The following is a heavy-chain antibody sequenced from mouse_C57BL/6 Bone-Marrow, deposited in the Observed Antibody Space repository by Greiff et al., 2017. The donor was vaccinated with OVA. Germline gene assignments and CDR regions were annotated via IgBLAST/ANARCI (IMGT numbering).Heavy chain of an antibody. D-gene: IGHD2-4*01. CDR2: IDPSDSYT. Sequence: QVQLKESGAELVMPGASVKLSCKASGYTFTSYWMHWVKQRPGQGLEWIGEIDPSDSYTNYNQKFKGKSTLTVDKSSSTAYMQLSSLTSEDSAVYYCARSYDYDSWFAYWGQGTLVTVSA. J-gene: IGHJ3*01. V-gene: IGHV1-69*01. CDR1: GYTFTSYW. CDR3: ARSYDYDSWFAY.